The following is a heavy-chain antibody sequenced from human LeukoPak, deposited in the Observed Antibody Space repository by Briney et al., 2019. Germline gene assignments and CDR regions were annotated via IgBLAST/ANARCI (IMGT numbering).Heavy chain of an antibody. V-gene: IGHV3-23*01. J-gene: IGHJ4*02. D-gene: IGHD3-16*01. CDR1: GFTFSSYA. CDR3: ARHTMKDLHGGAY. Sequence: GGSLRLSCAASGFTFSSYAMSWVCQAPGKGLEWVSAISGSGGSTYYADSVKGRFTISRDNSKNTLYLQMNSLRAEDTAVYYCARHTMKDLHGGAYWGQGTLVTVSS. CDR2: ISGSGGST.